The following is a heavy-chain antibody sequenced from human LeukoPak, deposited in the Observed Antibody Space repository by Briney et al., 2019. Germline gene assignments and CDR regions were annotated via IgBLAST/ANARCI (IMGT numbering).Heavy chain of an antibody. J-gene: IGHJ4*02. V-gene: IGHV4-34*01. CDR3: ATGIVWVLDY. D-gene: IGHD3-16*01. CDR2: INHSGST. Sequence: KPSETLSLTCTVSGGSISNYYWSWIRQPPGKGLEWIGEINHSGSTNYNPSLKSRVTISVDTSKNQFSLKLSSVTAADTAVYYCATGIVWVLDYWGQGTLVTVSS. CDR1: GGSISNYY.